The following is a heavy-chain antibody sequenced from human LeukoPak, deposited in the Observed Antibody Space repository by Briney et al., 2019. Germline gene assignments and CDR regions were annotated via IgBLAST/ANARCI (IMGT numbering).Heavy chain of an antibody. CDR3: ARDVNVDIVATIEEKSSYYYYMDV. V-gene: IGHV1-46*01. CDR2: INSSGGST. J-gene: IGHJ6*03. D-gene: IGHD5-12*01. CDR1: GYIFTSYY. Sequence: GASVKVSCKASGYIFTSYYMHWVRQDPGQGLEWMGIINSSGGSTRYAQKFQGRVTMTRDTSTSTAYMELSSLRSEDTAVYYCARDVNVDIVATIEEKSSYYYYMDVWGKGTTVTISS.